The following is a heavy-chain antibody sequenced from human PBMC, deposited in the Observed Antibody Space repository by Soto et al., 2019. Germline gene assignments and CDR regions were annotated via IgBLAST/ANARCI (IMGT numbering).Heavy chain of an antibody. D-gene: IGHD3-9*01. Sequence: QVQLVQSGAEVKKPGSSVKVSRKASGGTFSSNAISWVRQAPGQGLEWMGGIIPIYASPNYAQNFQGRVTVTADKATSTAYLEFSRLIFADSAIYYCAVTVTGSRSPLAHWGRGTLVIVSS. CDR3: AVTVTGSRSPLAH. V-gene: IGHV1-69*06. CDR2: IIPIYASP. CDR1: GGTFSSNA. J-gene: IGHJ4*02.